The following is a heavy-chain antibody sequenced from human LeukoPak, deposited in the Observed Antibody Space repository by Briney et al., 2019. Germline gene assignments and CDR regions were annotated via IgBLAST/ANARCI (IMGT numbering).Heavy chain of an antibody. V-gene: IGHV4-59*12. Sequence: SETLSLTCTVSGGSISTYYWSWIRQPPGKGLEWIGYINYSGSTNYNPSLKSRLTISVDTSKNQFSLKLSSVTAADTAVYYCARGAYVEFDYWGQGTLVTVSS. CDR2: INYSGST. J-gene: IGHJ4*02. CDR1: GGSISTYY. D-gene: IGHD3-16*01. CDR3: ARGAYVEFDY.